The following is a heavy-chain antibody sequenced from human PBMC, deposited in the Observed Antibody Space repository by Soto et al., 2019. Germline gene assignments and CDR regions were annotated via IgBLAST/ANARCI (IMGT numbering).Heavy chain of an antibody. V-gene: IGHV4-59*01. D-gene: IGHD2-15*01. CDR1: GGSISPFY. Sequence: SETLSLTCTVSGGSISPFYWSWVRPPPGKGLEWIGYLYYSGNTNYNPSLKNRVTISVDASKNQVSLRLTSVTAADTAVYYCARVGGVAARTFDYWGQGTVVTVSS. J-gene: IGHJ4*02. CDR2: LYYSGNT. CDR3: ARVGGVAARTFDY.